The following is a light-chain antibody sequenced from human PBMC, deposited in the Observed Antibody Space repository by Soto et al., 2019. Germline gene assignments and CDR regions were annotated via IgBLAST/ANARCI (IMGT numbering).Light chain of an antibody. CDR1: SSNIGSYP. CDR3: APWYGTLSGRFV. J-gene: IGLJ1*01. V-gene: IGLV1-44*01. Sequence: QSVLTQPPSVSGTPGQRVTISCSGSSSNIGSYPVNWFQHVQGTAPKILIYNNGLRPSGVPDRFSGSKSGTSASLAIRGLQSEDDDEDYCAPWYGTLSGRFVFGTATKVTVL. CDR2: NNG.